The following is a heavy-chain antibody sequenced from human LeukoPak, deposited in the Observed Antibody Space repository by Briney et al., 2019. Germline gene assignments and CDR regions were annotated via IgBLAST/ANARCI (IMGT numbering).Heavy chain of an antibody. J-gene: IGHJ5*02. D-gene: IGHD1-14*01. V-gene: IGHV3-23*01. CDR2: ISASGGST. CDR1: GFTFSSYD. Sequence: LTGGSLRLSCVDSGFTFSSYDMSWVRQIPGKGLEWVSAISASGGSTYYADSVKGRFTISRDNSKSTLYLQMNSLRVEDTAIFYCARDLNRNWFDPWGQGTLVTVSS. CDR3: ARDLNRNWFDP.